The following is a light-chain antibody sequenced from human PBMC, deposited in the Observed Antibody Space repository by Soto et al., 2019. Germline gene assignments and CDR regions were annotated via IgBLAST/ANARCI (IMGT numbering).Light chain of an antibody. J-gene: IGKJ3*01. V-gene: IGKV1-5*03. CDR3: QQYNSYSIT. CDR2: NAS. Sequence: DIQMTQSPSTLSASVGDRVTITCRASQSISSWLAWYQQKPGKAPKLLIYNASSLASGVPARFSGSGSGTEFTLTISSLQPDDFATYYCQQYNSYSITFGPGTKVDIK. CDR1: QSISSW.